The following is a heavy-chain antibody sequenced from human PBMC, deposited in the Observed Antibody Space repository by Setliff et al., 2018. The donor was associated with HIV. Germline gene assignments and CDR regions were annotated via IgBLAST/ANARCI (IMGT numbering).Heavy chain of an antibody. CDR2: ILDSGST. CDR3: ARVGQTGYYGIDV. V-gene: IGHV4-31*03. CDR1: GASISSGGYY. J-gene: IGHJ6*02. Sequence: PSETLSLTCTVSGASISSGGYYWNWIRQLPGKGLEWIGYILDSGSTYYNPSLRGRLSMSIDTSANQFSMELTSVTAADTALYFCARVGQTGYYGIDVWGQGTAVTVSS. D-gene: IGHD1-26*01.